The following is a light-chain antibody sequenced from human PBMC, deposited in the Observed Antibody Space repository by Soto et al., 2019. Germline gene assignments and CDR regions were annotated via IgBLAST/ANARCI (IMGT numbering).Light chain of an antibody. CDR1: QSVSSTY. J-gene: IGKJ4*01. Sequence: EIVLTQSPGTLSLSQGERVTLSCRASQSVSSTYLAWYQQKPGQAPRLLIYDASSRATGIPARFSGSGSGTDFTLTISSLEPEDFAVYYCQQRANWPLTFGGGTKVDIK. V-gene: IGKV3D-20*02. CDR2: DAS. CDR3: QQRANWPLT.